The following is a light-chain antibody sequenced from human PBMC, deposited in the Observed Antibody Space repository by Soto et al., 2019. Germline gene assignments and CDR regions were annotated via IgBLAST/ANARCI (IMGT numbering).Light chain of an antibody. CDR1: QSVSIN. V-gene: IGKV3-15*01. CDR2: GAS. J-gene: IGKJ2*01. Sequence: EIMMTQSPAILSVSPGERATLSCRASQSVSINLAWYQQKPDQVPRLLIYGASSRATGIPARFSGSGSGTDFTLTISSLQSEDFAVYYCQQYGSTPLYSFGQGTKLEIK. CDR3: QQYGSTPLYS.